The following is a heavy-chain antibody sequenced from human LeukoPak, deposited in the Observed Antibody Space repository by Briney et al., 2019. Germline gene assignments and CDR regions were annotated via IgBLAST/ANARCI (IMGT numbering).Heavy chain of an antibody. CDR2: IRYDGSNK. CDR1: GFTFSSYG. CDR3: AKDAPYYDFWSGYFSGGNWFDP. D-gene: IGHD3-3*01. V-gene: IGHV3-30*02. J-gene: IGHJ5*02. Sequence: PGGSLRLSCAASGFTFSSYGMHWVRQAPGKGLEWVAFIRYDGSNKYYADSVKGRFTISRDNSKNTLYLQMNSLRAEGTAVYYCAKDAPYYDFWSGYFSGGNWFDPWGQGTLVTVSS.